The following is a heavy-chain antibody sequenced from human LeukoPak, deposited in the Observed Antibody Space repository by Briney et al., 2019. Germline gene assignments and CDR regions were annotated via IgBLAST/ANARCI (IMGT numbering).Heavy chain of an antibody. CDR2: ISGYNGDT. Sequence: GASVKVSCRTSGYIFSTYGISWVRQAPGQGLEWMGWISGYNGDTNYAQNLQGRVTMTTDTSTSTAYMELRSLRSDDTAVYYCARSITMVRGVTLPDYWGQGTLVTVSS. CDR1: GYIFSTYG. CDR3: ARSITMVRGVTLPDY. J-gene: IGHJ4*02. D-gene: IGHD3-10*01. V-gene: IGHV1-18*01.